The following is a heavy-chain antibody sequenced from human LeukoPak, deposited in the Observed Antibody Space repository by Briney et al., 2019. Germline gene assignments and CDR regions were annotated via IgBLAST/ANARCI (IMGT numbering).Heavy chain of an antibody. D-gene: IGHD2-21*02. V-gene: IGHV3-7*01. CDR3: ARYCGGDCYKYYYGMDV. CDR2: IRQDGSEK. J-gene: IGHJ6*02. Sequence: GGSLRLSCAASGFTFSSYWMSWVRQAPGKGLEWVANIRQDGSEKYYVDSVKGRFTISRDNAKNSLYLQMNSLRAEDTAVYYCARYCGGDCYKYYYGMDVWGQGTTVTVSS. CDR1: GFTFSSYW.